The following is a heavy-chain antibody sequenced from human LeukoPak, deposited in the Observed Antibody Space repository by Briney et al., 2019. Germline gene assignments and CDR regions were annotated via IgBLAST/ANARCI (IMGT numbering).Heavy chain of an antibody. CDR1: GYTFTGYY. Sequence: ASVKVSCKASGYTFTGYYMHWVRQAPGQGLEWMGWINPNSGGTNYAQKFQGRVTMTRDTSLSTAYMELSRLRSDDTAVYYCAREGYCSGGSCYPNWFDPWGQGTLVTVSS. CDR2: INPNSGGT. CDR3: AREGYCSGGSCYPNWFDP. V-gene: IGHV1-2*02. D-gene: IGHD2-15*01. J-gene: IGHJ5*02.